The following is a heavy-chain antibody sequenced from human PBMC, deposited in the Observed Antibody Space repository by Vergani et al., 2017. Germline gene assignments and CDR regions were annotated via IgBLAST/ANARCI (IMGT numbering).Heavy chain of an antibody. CDR1: GFTFSSYS. Sequence: EVQLVESGGGLVQPGGSLRLSCAASGFTFSSYSMNWVRQAPGKGLEWVSYISSSSSTRYYADSVKGRFTISSDNAKNSLYLQMNSLRDDDTAVYYCARDRRYDSSGYYNQGYWGQGTLVTVSS. D-gene: IGHD3-22*01. J-gene: IGHJ4*02. V-gene: IGHV3-48*02. CDR2: ISSSSSTR. CDR3: ARDRRYDSSGYYNQGY.